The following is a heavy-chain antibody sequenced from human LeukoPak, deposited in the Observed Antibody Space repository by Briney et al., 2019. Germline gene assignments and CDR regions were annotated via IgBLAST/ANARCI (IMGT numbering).Heavy chain of an antibody. J-gene: IGHJ4*02. CDR3: ARDMHSSGDTGY. CDR2: IYYSGST. Sequence: PSETLSLTCTVSGGSISSGGYYWSWIRQHPGKGLEWIGYIYYSGSTYYNPSLKSRVTISEDTSKNQFSLKLSSVTAADTAVYYCARDMHSSGDTGYWGQGTLVTVSS. D-gene: IGHD2-8*02. CDR1: GGSISSGGYY. V-gene: IGHV4-31*03.